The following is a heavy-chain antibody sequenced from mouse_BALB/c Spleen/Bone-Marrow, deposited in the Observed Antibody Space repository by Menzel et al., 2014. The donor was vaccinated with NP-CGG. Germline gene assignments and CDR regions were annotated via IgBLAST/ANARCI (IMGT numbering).Heavy chain of an antibody. J-gene: IGHJ2*01. CDR3: ARNWAYYFDY. V-gene: IGHV9-3*02. Sequence: LVESGPELKKPGETVKISCKASGYTFTNYGMNWVKQAPGKGLKWMGWINTNTGEPTYAEEFKGRFAFSLETSVSTAYLQINNLKNEDTATYFCARNWAYYFDYWGQGTTLTVSS. D-gene: IGHD4-1*01. CDR2: INTNTGEP. CDR1: GYTFTNYG.